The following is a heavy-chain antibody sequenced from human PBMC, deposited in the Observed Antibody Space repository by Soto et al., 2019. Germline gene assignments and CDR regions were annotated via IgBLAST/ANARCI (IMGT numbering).Heavy chain of an antibody. CDR3: ARGTTGYYTDDYYYGMDV. J-gene: IGHJ6*02. CDR2: IIPIFGTA. V-gene: IGHV1-69*06. D-gene: IGHD3-9*01. Sequence: QVQLVQSGAEVKKPGSSVKVSCKASGGTFSSYAISWVRQAPGQGLEWMGGIIPIFGTANYAQKFQGRVTITADKSTSTANMELSSLRSEDTAVYYCARGTTGYYTDDYYYGMDVWGQGTTVTVSS. CDR1: GGTFSSYA.